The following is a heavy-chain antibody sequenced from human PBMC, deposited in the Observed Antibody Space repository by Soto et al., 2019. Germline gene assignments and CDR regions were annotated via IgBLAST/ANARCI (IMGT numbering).Heavy chain of an antibody. CDR3: ARCPVPLYYYGMDV. Sequence: SVKVSCKASGGTFSSYAISWVRQAPGQGLEWMGGIIPIFGTANYAQKFQGRVTITADKSTSTAYMELSSLRSEDTAVYYCARCPVPLYYYGMDVWGQGTTVTVSS. CDR1: GGTFSSYA. D-gene: IGHD1-1*01. CDR2: IIPIFGTA. V-gene: IGHV1-69*06. J-gene: IGHJ6*02.